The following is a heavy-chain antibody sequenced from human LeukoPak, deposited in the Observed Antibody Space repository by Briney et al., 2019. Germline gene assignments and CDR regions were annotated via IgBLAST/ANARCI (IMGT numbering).Heavy chain of an antibody. CDR2: ISGSGGTT. CDR1: GFKFNKYD. V-gene: IGHV3-23*01. D-gene: IGHD3-16*01. Sequence: GGSLRLSCAASGFKFNKYDMTWARQAPGKGLEWVSGISGSGGTTYYADSVKGRFTISRDNSKNTLYLQMNSLRAEDTAVYFCAKGGIYNWFDPWGQGTLVTVSS. CDR3: AKGGIYNWFDP. J-gene: IGHJ5*02.